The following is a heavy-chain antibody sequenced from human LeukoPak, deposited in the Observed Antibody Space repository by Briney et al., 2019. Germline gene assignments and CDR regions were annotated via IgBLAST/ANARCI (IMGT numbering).Heavy chain of an antibody. Sequence: PGGSLRLSCAASGFTFSSYWMHWVRQAAGKGLEWGSVIYSGGSTYYADSVKGRFTISRDNSKNTLYLQMNSLRAEDTAVYYCAGLPAYYYDTSGFYFDYWGQGTLVTVSS. J-gene: IGHJ4*02. CDR2: IYSGGST. V-gene: IGHV3-66*04. CDR3: AGLPAYYYDTSGFYFDY. D-gene: IGHD3-22*01. CDR1: GFTFSSYW.